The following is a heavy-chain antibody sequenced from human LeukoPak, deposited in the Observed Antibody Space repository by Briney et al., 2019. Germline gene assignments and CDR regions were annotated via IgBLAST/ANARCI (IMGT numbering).Heavy chain of an antibody. Sequence: SETLSLTCTVSGGSISSSSYYWGWIRQPPGKGLEWIGSIYYSGSTYYNPSLKSRVTISVDTSKNQFSLKLSSVTAADTAVYYCARRPRGGSYHYTFDYWGQGTLVTVSS. CDR2: IYYSGST. CDR3: ARRPRGGSYHYTFDY. V-gene: IGHV4-39*01. CDR1: GGSISSSSYY. D-gene: IGHD1-26*01. J-gene: IGHJ4*02.